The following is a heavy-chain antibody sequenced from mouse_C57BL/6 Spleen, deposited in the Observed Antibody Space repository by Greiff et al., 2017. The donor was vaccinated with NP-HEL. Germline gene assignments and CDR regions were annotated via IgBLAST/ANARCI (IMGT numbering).Heavy chain of an antibody. Sequence: EVKLMESGPGLVKPSQSLSLTCSVTGYSITSGYYWNWIRQFPGNKLEWMGYISYDGSNDYNPSLKNRISITRDTSKNQFFLKLNSVTTEDTATYYCAREGAGGNWYFDVWGTGTTVTVSS. CDR2: ISYDGSN. D-gene: IGHD1-1*02. J-gene: IGHJ1*03. CDR3: AREGAGGNWYFDV. V-gene: IGHV3-6*01. CDR1: GYSITSGYY.